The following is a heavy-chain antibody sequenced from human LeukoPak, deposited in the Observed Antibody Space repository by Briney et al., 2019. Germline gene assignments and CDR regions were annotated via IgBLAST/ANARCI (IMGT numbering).Heavy chain of an antibody. D-gene: IGHD3-3*01. CDR1: GFTFNYYE. J-gene: IGHJ5*02. V-gene: IGHV3-48*03. CDR2: ISSSGSTI. CDR3: ASYFWSGYYGGWFDP. Sequence: GGSLRLSCAASGFTFNYYEMNWVRLAPGKGLEWVSYISSSGSTIYYADSVKGRFTISRDNAKNSLYLQMNSLRAEDTAVYYCASYFWSGYYGGWFDPWGQGTLVTVSS.